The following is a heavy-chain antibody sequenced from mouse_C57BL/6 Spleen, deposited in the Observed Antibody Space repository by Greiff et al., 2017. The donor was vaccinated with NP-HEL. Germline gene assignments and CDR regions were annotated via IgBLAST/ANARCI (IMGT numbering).Heavy chain of an antibody. CDR3: ARSPTVVATAHWYFDV. Sequence: QVQLKQSGAELVRPGTSVKVSCKASGYAFTNYLIEWVKQRPGQGLEWIGVINPGSGGTNYNEKFKGKATLTADKSSSTAYMQLSSLTSEDSAVYFCARSPTVVATAHWYFDVWGTGTTVTVSS. D-gene: IGHD1-1*01. CDR1: GYAFTNYL. CDR2: INPGSGGT. J-gene: IGHJ1*03. V-gene: IGHV1-54*01.